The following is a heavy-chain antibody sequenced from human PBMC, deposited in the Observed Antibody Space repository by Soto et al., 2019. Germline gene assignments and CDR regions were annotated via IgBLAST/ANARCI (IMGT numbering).Heavy chain of an antibody. D-gene: IGHD4-17*01. J-gene: IGHJ5*02. CDR3: AHRTTTVTCGSDP. CDR1: GFSLTTSAEG. V-gene: IGHV2-5*02. Sequence: QITLKESGPTLVKPTQTLTLTCTFSGFSLTTSAEGVGWIRQPPGKALEWLALIYCDDDKRYTPSLNSRLTVTTDTSKIHVVLTTSHIDPAHTPTYSCAHRTTTVTCGSDPWGPGTLVTVSS. CDR2: IYCDDDK.